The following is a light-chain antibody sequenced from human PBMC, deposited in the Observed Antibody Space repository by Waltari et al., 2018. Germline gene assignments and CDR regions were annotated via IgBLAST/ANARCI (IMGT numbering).Light chain of an antibody. CDR1: SSTVGRAN. CDR2: NDH. V-gene: IGLV1-47*02. Sequence: QSVLTQPPSASATPGQRVTISCSGSSSTVGRANVYWFQQLPGTAPKLLIYNDHQRPSGVPDRFSGSKSGTSASLAISGLRSEDEADYYCVAWDDSLSGYVFGTGTKVTVL. CDR3: VAWDDSLSGYV. J-gene: IGLJ1*01.